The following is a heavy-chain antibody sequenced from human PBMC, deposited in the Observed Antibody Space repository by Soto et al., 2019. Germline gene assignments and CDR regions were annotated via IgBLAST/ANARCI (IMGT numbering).Heavy chain of an antibody. D-gene: IGHD6-19*01. CDR1: GFSLSTSGVG. CDR2: IYWDDDK. V-gene: IGHV2-5*02. Sequence: SGPTLVNPTQTLTLTCTFSGFSLSTSGVGVGWIRQPPGKALEWLALIYWDDDKRYSPSLKSRLTITKDTSKNQVVLTMTNMDPVDTATYYCAHLRAVAGTVYYYYYYMDVWGKGTTVTVSS. CDR3: AHLRAVAGTVYYYYYYMDV. J-gene: IGHJ6*03.